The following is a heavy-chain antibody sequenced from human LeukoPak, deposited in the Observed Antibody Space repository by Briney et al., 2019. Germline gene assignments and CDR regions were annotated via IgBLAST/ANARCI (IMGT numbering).Heavy chain of an antibody. D-gene: IGHD2/OR15-2a*01. CDR1: GFTFNSYS. CDR2: ISSSTYI. V-gene: IGHV3-21*01. CDR3: ARVSQNTGNDLDY. Sequence: GGSLRLSCTVSGFTFNSYSMNWVRQAPGKGLEWVSSISSSTYIYYADSVRGRFSISRDNAKNSLYLQMNSLRAEDTAVFYCARVSQNTGNDLDYWGQGTLVTVSS. J-gene: IGHJ4*02.